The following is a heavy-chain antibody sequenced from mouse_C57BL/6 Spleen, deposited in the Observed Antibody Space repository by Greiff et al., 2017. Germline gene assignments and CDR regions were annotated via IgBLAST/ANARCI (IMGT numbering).Heavy chain of an antibody. J-gene: IGHJ1*03. V-gene: IGHV1-69*01. CDR2: IDPSDSYT. Sequence: QVQLQQPGAELVMPGASVKLSCKASGYTFTSYWMHWVKQRPGQGLEWIGEIDPSDSYTNYNQKFKGKSTLTVDKSSSTAYMQLSSLTSEDSAVYYCARVPAYSYFDGWGTGTTVTVAS. CDR1: GYTFTSYW. CDR3: ARVPAYSYFDG.